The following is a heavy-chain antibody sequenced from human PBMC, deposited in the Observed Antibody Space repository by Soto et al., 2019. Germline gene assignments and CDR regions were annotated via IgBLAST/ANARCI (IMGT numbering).Heavy chain of an antibody. J-gene: IGHJ5*02. CDR3: ASDVRYCSGGSCSDNWFDP. CDR1: GGTFSSYA. D-gene: IGHD2-15*01. V-gene: IGHV1-69*13. Sequence: GASVKVSWKASGGTFSSYAISWVRQAPGQGLEWMGGIIPIFGTANYAQKFQGRVTITADESTSTAYMELSSLRSEDTAVYYCASDVRYCSGGSCSDNWFDPWGQGTLVTVSS. CDR2: IIPIFGTA.